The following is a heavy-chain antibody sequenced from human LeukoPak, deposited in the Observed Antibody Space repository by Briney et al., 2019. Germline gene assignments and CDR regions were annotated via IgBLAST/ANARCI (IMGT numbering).Heavy chain of an antibody. D-gene: IGHD2-2*01. J-gene: IGHJ3*02. V-gene: IGHV4-39*07. CDR1: GGSISSTGYY. Sequence: SETLSLTCTVPGGSISSTGYYWGWIRQPPGKGLEWIGSIYYSGSTYYNPSLKSRVTISVDTSKNQFSLKLSSVTAADTAVYYCASEVPAATKGAFDIWGQGTMVTVSS. CDR3: ASEVPAATKGAFDI. CDR2: IYYSGST.